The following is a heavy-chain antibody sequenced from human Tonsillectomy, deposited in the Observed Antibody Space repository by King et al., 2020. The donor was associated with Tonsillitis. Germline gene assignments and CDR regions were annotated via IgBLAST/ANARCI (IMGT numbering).Heavy chain of an antibody. CDR2: IIPIVDRA. J-gene: IGHJ6*02. CDR3: ASEPPYTYGYGRSYYYYGMDV. V-gene: IGHV1-69*04. D-gene: IGHD5-18*01. Sequence: QLVQSGAEVTMPGSAVKVSCKASGGTFSTYAISWLRQAPGQGLEWMGRIIPIVDRAKYAQKFQGRVTVTADKSTSTAYMELSSLRSDDTAVYCCASEPPYTYGYGRSYYYYGMDVWGQGTTVTVSS. CDR1: GGTFSTYA.